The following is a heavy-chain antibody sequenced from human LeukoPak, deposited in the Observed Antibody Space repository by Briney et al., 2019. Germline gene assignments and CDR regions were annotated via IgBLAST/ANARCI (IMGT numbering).Heavy chain of an antibody. D-gene: IGHD3-16*01. CDR3: ARVLETIGDFQNWFDP. CDR1: GGSISSGSYY. Sequence: SQTLSLTCTVSGGSISSGSYYWSWIRQPAGKGLEWIGRIYTSGSTNYNPSLKSRVTISVDTSKNQFSLKLSSVTAADTAVYYCARVLETIGDFQNWFDPWGQGTLVTVSS. CDR2: IYTSGST. V-gene: IGHV4-61*02. J-gene: IGHJ5*02.